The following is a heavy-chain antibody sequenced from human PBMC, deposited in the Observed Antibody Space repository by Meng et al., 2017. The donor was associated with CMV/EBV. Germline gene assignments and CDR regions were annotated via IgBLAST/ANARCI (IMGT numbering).Heavy chain of an antibody. CDR2: INHSGST. Sequence: QVLLQQWGAGLLKPSETSSLTCAVYGGSFSGYYWSWFRQPPGKGLEWIGEINHSGSTNYNPSLKSRVTISVDTSKNQFSLKLSSVTAADTAVYYCARGVGGWFDPWGQGTLVTVSS. V-gene: IGHV4-34*01. CDR3: ARGVGGWFDP. CDR1: GGSFSGYY. D-gene: IGHD1-26*01. J-gene: IGHJ5*02.